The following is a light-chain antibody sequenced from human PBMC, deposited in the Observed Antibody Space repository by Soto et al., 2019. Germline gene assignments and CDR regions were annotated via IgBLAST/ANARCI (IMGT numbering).Light chain of an antibody. Sequence: EIVLTQSPGTLSLPPGERATLSCRASQSVRSSYLAWYQQKFGQAPRLLIYGASSRATGIPDRFSGSGSGTDLTLTISRLEPEDFATYYCQQSYSTPRTFGQGTKVEIK. CDR3: QQSYSTPRT. CDR2: GAS. CDR1: QSVRSSY. J-gene: IGKJ1*01. V-gene: IGKV3-20*01.